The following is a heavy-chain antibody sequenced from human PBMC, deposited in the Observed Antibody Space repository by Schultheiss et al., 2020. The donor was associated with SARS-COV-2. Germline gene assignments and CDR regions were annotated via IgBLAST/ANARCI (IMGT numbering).Heavy chain of an antibody. CDR1: GFTFSSYS. CDR3: ARDEMRGWYGSGSYSFYGMDV. D-gene: IGHD3-10*01. V-gene: IGHV3-48*04. J-gene: IGHJ6*02. Sequence: GGSLRLSCAASGFTFSSYSMNWVRQAPGKGLEWVSYISSSGSTIYYADSVKGRFTISRDNAKNSLYLQMNSLRAEDTAVYYCARDEMRGWYGSGSYSFYGMDVWGQGTTVTVSS. CDR2: ISSSGSTI.